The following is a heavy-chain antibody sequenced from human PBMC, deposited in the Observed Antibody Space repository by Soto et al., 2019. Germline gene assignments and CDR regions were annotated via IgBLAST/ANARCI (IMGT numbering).Heavy chain of an antibody. CDR1: GFTFSSYS. V-gene: IGHV3-48*02. CDR2: ISSSSSTI. Sequence: EVQLVESGGGLVQPGGSLRLSCAASGFTFSSYSMNWVRQAPGKGLEWVSYISSSSSTIYYADSVKGRFTISRDNAKNSLYLQMNSLRDEDTAVYYCARDAPPHSGVWSRQDAFDIWGQGTMVTVSS. CDR3: ARDAPPHSGVWSRQDAFDI. D-gene: IGHD2-15*01. J-gene: IGHJ3*02.